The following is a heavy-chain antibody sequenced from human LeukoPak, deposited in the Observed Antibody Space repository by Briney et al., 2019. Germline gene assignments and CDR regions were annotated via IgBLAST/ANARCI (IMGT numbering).Heavy chain of an antibody. CDR3: AKEWEAYCSSTSCYNYMDV. V-gene: IGHV3-33*06. D-gene: IGHD2-2*01. J-gene: IGHJ6*03. Sequence: GGSLRLSCAASGFTFSSYGMHWVRQAPGKGLEWVAVIWYDGSYEYYADSVKGRFTISRENSKNTLYLQMNSLRAEDTAVYYCAKEWEAYCSSTSCYNYMDVWGKGTTVTVSS. CDR2: IWYDGSYE. CDR1: GFTFSSYG.